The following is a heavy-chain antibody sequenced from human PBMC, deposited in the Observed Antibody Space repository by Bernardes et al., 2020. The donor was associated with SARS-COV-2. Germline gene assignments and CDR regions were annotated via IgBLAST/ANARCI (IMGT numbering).Heavy chain of an antibody. J-gene: IGHJ6*01. CDR1: GGSISSSNYY. CDR3: AGSSCGIDCYIGGLRSWDYGMDV. Sequence: SETLSLTCTVSGGSISSSNYYWGWIRQTPGKGLEWIGSVNSSGTSYYNPSLQSRVRISVDTSKNQFSLRLSFVTAADTAVYYCAGSSCGIDCYIGGLRSWDYGMDVWGRGATVTVSS. V-gene: IGHV4-39*01. D-gene: IGHD2-21*02. CDR2: VNSSGTS.